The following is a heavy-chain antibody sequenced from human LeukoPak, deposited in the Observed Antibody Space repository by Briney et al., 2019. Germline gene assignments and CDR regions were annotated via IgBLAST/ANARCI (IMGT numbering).Heavy chain of an antibody. V-gene: IGHV4-61*02. CDR2: INTSGNT. J-gene: IGHJ6*03. Sequence: SQTLSLTCTVSGGSIRSDNYYWSWIRQPAGKGLEWIGRINTSGNTNYNPSLESRVTISVDKSKNQFSLKLSSVTAADTAAYFCARDSAYGDTYYYYYMDVWGKGTTVTISS. D-gene: IGHD4-17*01. CDR1: GGSIRSDNYY. CDR3: ARDSAYGDTYYYYYMDV.